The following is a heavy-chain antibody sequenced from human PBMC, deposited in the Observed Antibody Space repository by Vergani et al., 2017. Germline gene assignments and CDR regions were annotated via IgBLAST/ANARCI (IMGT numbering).Heavy chain of an antibody. D-gene: IGHD3-22*01. CDR2: MNPNSGNT. Sequence: QVQLVQSGAEVKKPGAPVKVSRKASGYTFTSYEINWVRQATGQGLEWMGWMNPNSGNTGYAQKFQGRDTMTRNTSISTAYMELSSLRSEATPVYYCARGRITMMVVVLRGYCYMDVWGKGTTVTVSS. CDR1: GYTFTSYE. CDR3: ARGRITMMVVVLRGYCYMDV. V-gene: IGHV1-8*01. J-gene: IGHJ6*03.